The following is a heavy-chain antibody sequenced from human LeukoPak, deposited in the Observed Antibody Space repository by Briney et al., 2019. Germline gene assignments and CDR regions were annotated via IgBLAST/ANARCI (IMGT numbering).Heavy chain of an antibody. Sequence: KPSETLSLTCAVYGGSFSGYYWSWIRQPPGKGLEWIGEINHSGSTNYNPSLKSRVTISVDTSKNQFSLELGSVTAADTAVCYCARGVISSSQDGVSDYWGQGTLVTVSS. CDR3: ARGVISSSQDGVSDY. CDR2: INHSGST. J-gene: IGHJ4*02. CDR1: GGSFSGYY. D-gene: IGHD6-13*01. V-gene: IGHV4-34*01.